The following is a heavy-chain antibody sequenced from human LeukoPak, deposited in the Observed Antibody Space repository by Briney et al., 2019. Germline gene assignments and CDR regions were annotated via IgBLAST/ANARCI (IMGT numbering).Heavy chain of an antibody. CDR3: ARESVTMVRGVISEEGFDY. CDR2: INHSGST. CDR1: GGSFSGYY. J-gene: IGHJ4*02. D-gene: IGHD3-10*01. Sequence: SETLSLTCAVYGGSFSGYYWSWIRQPPGKGLEWIGEINHSGSTNYNPSLKSRVTISVDTSKNQFSLKLSSVTAADTAVYYCARESVTMVRGVISEEGFDYWGQGTLVTVSS. V-gene: IGHV4-34*01.